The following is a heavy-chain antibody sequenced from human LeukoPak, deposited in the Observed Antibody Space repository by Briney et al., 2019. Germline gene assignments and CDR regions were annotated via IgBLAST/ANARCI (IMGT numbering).Heavy chain of an antibody. CDR2: ISYDGSNK. Sequence: GGSLRLSCAAPGFTFSSYAIHWVRQAPGKRLEWVAVISYDGSNKYYADSVKGRFTISRDNSKNTLYLQMNSLRAEDTAVYYCASSYGRDGFDYWGQGTLVTVSS. D-gene: IGHD1-1*01. CDR1: GFTFSSYA. V-gene: IGHV3-30-3*01. J-gene: IGHJ4*02. CDR3: ASSYGRDGFDY.